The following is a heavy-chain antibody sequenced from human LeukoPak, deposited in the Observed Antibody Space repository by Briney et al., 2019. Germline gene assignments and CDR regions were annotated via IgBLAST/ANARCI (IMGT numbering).Heavy chain of an antibody. V-gene: IGHV4-59*01. CDR3: AGIVVVVAAPSQSFDI. D-gene: IGHD2-15*01. Sequence: PSETLSLTCTVSGGSISSDYSSWIRQPPRKGLEWIWYIYDSGSTNYNPSLKSRVPISVDTSKNQFSLRLSSVTAAATAVYYCAGIVVVVAAPSQSFDIWGQGTMVTVSS. CDR2: IYDSGST. J-gene: IGHJ3*02. CDR1: GGSISSDY.